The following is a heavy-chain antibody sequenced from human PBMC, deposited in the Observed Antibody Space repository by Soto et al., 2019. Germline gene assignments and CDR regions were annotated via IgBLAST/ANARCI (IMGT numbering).Heavy chain of an antibody. CDR2: ISAYNGNT. CDR1: GYTFTSYG. D-gene: IGHD2-21*02. Sequence: ASVKVSCKASGYTFTSYGISWVRQAPGQGLEWMGWISAYNGNTNYAQKLQGRVTMTTDTSTSTAYMELRSLRSDDTAVYYCARLLAYCGGDCPEGWFDPWGQGTLVT. CDR3: ARLLAYCGGDCPEGWFDP. J-gene: IGHJ5*02. V-gene: IGHV1-18*01.